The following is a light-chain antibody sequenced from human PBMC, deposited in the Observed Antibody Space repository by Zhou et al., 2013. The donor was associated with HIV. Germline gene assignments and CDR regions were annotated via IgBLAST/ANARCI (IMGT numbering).Light chain of an antibody. CDR1: QGISSY. Sequence: DIQLTQSPSFLSASVGDRVTITCRASQGISSYLAWYQQKPGKAPNLLIYAASILQSGVPSRFSGSGSGTEFTLTISSLQLEDFATYYCLQHNSLPQTFGQGTKVE. CDR3: LQHNSLPQT. CDR2: AAS. J-gene: IGKJ1*01. V-gene: IGKV1-9*01.